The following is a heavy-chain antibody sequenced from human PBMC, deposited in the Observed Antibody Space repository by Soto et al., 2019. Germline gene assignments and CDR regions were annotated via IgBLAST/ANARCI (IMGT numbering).Heavy chain of an antibody. Sequence: LRLSCAASGFTFSSYAMHWVRQAPGKGLEWVAVISYDGSNKYYADSVKGRFTISRDNSKNTLYLQMNSLRAEDTAVYYCARTSRTDNYCGQGALVTVSS. D-gene: IGHD2-15*01. CDR3: ARTSRTDNY. CDR1: GFTFSSYA. J-gene: IGHJ4*02. CDR2: ISYDGSNK. V-gene: IGHV3-30-3*01.